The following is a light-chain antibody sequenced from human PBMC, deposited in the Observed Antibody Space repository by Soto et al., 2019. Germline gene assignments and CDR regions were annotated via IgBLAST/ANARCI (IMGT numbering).Light chain of an antibody. CDR1: SSDVGGYNF. CDR2: EVT. V-gene: IGLV2-14*03. J-gene: IGLJ1*01. Sequence: QSALTQPASVSGSPGQSITISCTGTSSDVGGYNFVSWYQQHPGKAPKLMIYEVTSRPSGVSNRFSGSKSDNTASLTISGLQPEDEADYYCSSYTISSTLVFGTGTKVTVL. CDR3: SSYTISSTLV.